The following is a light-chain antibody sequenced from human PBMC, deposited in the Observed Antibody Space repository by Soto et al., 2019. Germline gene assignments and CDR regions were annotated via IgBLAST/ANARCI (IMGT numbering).Light chain of an antibody. CDR1: SSDVGGYNY. CDR3: SSYTNSRLVV. Sequence: QSALTQPASVSGSPGESITVSCTGTSSDVGGYNYVSWYQQLPGKAPQLMIFEVSNRPSGVSDRFSGSKSGNTASLTISGLQPEDEADYYCSSYTNSRLVVFGGGTKLTVL. V-gene: IGLV2-14*03. J-gene: IGLJ2*01. CDR2: EVS.